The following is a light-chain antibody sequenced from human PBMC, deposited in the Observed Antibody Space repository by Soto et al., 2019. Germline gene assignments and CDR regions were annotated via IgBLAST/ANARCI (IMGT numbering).Light chain of an antibody. CDR3: SSYTSTGTPV. J-gene: IGLJ2*01. CDR1: STDVGGYNF. Sequence: QSVLTQPASVSGSLGQSITMSCTGTSTDVGGYNFVSWYQQHPDKAPKLLIYEVTNRPSGVSNRFSGSKSGNTASLTISGLQAEDEADYYRSSYTSTGTPVFG. CDR2: EVT. V-gene: IGLV2-14*01.